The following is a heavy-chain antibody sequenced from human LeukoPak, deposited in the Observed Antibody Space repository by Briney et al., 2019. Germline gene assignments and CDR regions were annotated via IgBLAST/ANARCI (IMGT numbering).Heavy chain of an antibody. J-gene: IGHJ5*02. Sequence: SETLSLTCTVSGGSISSYYWSWIRQPAGKGLEWIGRIYTSGSTNYNPSLKSRVTMSVDTSKNQFSLKLSSVTAADTAVYYCARERIVVVPAALNWFDPWGQGTLVTVSS. D-gene: IGHD2-2*01. V-gene: IGHV4-4*07. CDR2: IYTSGST. CDR1: GGSISSYY. CDR3: ARERIVVVPAALNWFDP.